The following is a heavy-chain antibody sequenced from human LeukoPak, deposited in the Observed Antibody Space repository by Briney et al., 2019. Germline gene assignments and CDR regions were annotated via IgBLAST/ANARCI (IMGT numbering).Heavy chain of an antibody. CDR3: AMPKQLVLFDY. Sequence: ASVKVSYKAFGYTVIGYYMHWVRQAPGQGLEWMGWINPNSGDTDYAQKFQGRVTMTRDTSISTAYLELSRLTSDDTAVYYCAMPKQLVLFDYWGQGTLVTVSS. V-gene: IGHV1-2*02. D-gene: IGHD6-13*01. CDR1: GYTVIGYY. J-gene: IGHJ4*02. CDR2: INPNSGDT.